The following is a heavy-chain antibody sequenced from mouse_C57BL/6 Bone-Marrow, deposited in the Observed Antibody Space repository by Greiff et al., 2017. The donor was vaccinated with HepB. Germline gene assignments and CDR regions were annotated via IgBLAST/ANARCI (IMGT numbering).Heavy chain of an antibody. CDR2: ISSGGSYT. CDR1: GFTFSSYG. CDR3: ARHGIPMDY. V-gene: IGHV5-6*01. J-gene: IGHJ4*01. Sequence: EVKLMESGGDLVKPGGSLKLSCAASGFTFSSYGMSWVRQTPDKRLEWVATISSGGSYTYYPDNVKGRFTISRDNAKNTLYLQMSSLKSEDTAMYYCARHGIPMDYWGQGTSVTVSS.